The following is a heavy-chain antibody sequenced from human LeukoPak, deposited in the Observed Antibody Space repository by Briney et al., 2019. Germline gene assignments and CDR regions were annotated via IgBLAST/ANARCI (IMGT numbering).Heavy chain of an antibody. Sequence: KTSETLSLTCTVSGGSISSYYWSWIRQPPGKGLEWIGYIYYSGSTNYNPSLKSRVTISVDTSKNQFSLKLSSVTAADTAVYYCARQPVAGTDDAFDIWGQGTMVTVSS. CDR1: GGSISSYY. J-gene: IGHJ3*02. CDR2: IYYSGST. CDR3: ARQPVAGTDDAFDI. D-gene: IGHD6-19*01. V-gene: IGHV4-59*08.